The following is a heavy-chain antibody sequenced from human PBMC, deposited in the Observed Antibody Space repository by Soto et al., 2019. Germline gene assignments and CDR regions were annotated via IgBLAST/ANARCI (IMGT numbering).Heavy chain of an antibody. CDR3: ARSPIAARAFDY. Sequence: SETLSLTCTVSGGSISSGDYYWSWIRQPPGKGLEWIGYIYYSGSTYYNPSLKSRVTISVDTSKNQFSLKLSSVTAADTAVYYCARSPIAARAFDYWGQGTLVTVSS. CDR2: IYYSGST. J-gene: IGHJ4*02. CDR1: GGSISSGDYY. D-gene: IGHD6-6*01. V-gene: IGHV4-30-4*01.